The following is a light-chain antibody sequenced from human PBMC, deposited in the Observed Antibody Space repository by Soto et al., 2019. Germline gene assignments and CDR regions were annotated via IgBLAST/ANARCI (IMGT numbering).Light chain of an antibody. CDR1: QSIRTY. CDR2: GAS. J-gene: IGKJ1*01. Sequence: DIQMTQSPSSLSASVGERVTITCRASQSIRTYVNWYQQKPGKAPNLLIYGASSLQSGVPSRFSGSGSGTDFTLTISSLQPDDFATYYCQQSFNTPRTFGQGTKVDIK. V-gene: IGKV1-39*01. CDR3: QQSFNTPRT.